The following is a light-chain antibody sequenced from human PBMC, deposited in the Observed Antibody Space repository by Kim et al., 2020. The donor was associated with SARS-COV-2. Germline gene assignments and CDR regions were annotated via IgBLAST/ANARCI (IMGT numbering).Light chain of an antibody. J-gene: IGLJ3*02. V-gene: IGLV2-14*03. CDR2: SVD. Sequence: QSVLTQPASVSGSPGQSITISCTGTSNDVGGSNFVSWYQQHPDKAPKLMIYSVDNRPSGVSNRFSGSKSGNTASLTISGLQPEDEADYYCSSYTVSTTVVFGGGTKLTVL. CDR1: SNDVGGSNF. CDR3: SSYTVSTTVV.